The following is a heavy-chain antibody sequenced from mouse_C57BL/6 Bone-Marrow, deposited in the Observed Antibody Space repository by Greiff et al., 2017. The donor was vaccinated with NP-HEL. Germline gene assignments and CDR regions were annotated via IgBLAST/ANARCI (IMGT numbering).Heavy chain of an antibody. V-gene: IGHV1-54*01. Sequence: QVQLQQSGAELVRPGTSVKVSCKASGYAFTNYLIEWVKQRPGQGLEWIGVINPGSGGTNYNEKFKGKATLTADKSSSTAYMQLSSLTSEDSAVYFCARYDYWFAYWGQGTLVTVSA. CDR1: GYAFTNYL. CDR3: ARYDYWFAY. CDR2: INPGSGGT. J-gene: IGHJ3*01. D-gene: IGHD2-4*01.